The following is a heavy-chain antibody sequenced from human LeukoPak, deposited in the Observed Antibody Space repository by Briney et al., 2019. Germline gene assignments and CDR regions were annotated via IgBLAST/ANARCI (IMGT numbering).Heavy chain of an antibody. CDR2: IYSGGST. V-gene: IGHV3-66*01. CDR3: GRGKVEMATIHPSFDY. Sequence: GGSLRLSCAASGFTVSSNYMSWVRQAPGKGLEWVSVIYSGGSTYYADSVKGRFTISRDNSKNTLYLQMNSLRAEDTAVYYCGRGKVEMATIHPSFDYWGQGTLVTVSS. CDR1: GFTVSSNY. D-gene: IGHD5-24*01. J-gene: IGHJ4*02.